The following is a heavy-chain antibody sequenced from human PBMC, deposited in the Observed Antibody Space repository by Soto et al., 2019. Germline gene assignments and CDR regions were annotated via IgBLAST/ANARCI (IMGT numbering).Heavy chain of an antibody. J-gene: IGHJ4*02. CDR3: ARALGIWSGDYYFDY. CDR1: GYTFTGYY. CDR2: INPNSGGT. D-gene: IGHD3-3*01. Sequence: ASVKVSCKASGYTFTGYYMHWVRQAPGQGLEWMGWINPNSGGTNYAQKFQGWVTMTRDTSISTAYMELSRLRSDDTAVYYCARALGIWSGDYYFDYWGQGTLVTVSS. V-gene: IGHV1-2*04.